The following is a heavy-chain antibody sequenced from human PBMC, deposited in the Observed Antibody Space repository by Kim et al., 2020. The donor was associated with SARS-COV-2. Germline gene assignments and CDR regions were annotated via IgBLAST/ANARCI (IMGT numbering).Heavy chain of an antibody. CDR2: IWYDGSNK. D-gene: IGHD6-13*01. Sequence: GGSLRLSCATSGFTFSSYGMHWVRQAPGKGLEWVAVIWYDGSNKYYADSVKGRFTISRDNSKNTLYLQMNSLRAEDTAVYYCARDNWRRSWYGTYGMDVWGQGTTVTVSS. J-gene: IGHJ6*02. CDR3: ARDNWRRSWYGTYGMDV. CDR1: GFTFSSYG. V-gene: IGHV3-33*01.